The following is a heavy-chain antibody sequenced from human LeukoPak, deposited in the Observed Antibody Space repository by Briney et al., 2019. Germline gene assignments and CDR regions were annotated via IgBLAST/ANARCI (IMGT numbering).Heavy chain of an antibody. V-gene: IGHV7-4-1*02. CDR2: IHPNSGTA. CDR1: GYTFSRYS. CDR3: ARSNNDGDYLGVGFDY. Sequence: ASVKVSCKASGYTFSRYSMKGVPDPPGRGCECVGWIHPNSGTATYAQGFKGRFVFSLDTSVSTAYLQISSLQAEDTAVYYCARSNNDGDYLGVGFDYWGQGTLVTVSS. D-gene: IGHD4-17*01. J-gene: IGHJ4*02.